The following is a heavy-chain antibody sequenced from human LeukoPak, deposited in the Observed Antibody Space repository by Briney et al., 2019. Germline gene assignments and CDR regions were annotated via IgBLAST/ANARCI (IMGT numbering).Heavy chain of an antibody. V-gene: IGHV3-33*01. CDR2: IWYDGSNK. CDR3: ARDGSHYYDSSGSDY. CDR1: GFTFSSYG. D-gene: IGHD3-22*01. Sequence: PGGSLRLSCAASGFTFSSYGMHWVRQAPGKGLEWVAVIWYDGSNKYYADSVKGRFTISRDNSKNTLYLQMNSLRAEDTAVYYCARDGSHYYDSSGSDYWGQGTLVTVSS. J-gene: IGHJ4*02.